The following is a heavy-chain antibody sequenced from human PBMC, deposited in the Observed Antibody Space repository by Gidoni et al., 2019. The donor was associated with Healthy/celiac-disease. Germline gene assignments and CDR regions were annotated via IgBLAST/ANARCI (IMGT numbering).Heavy chain of an antibody. D-gene: IGHD3-9*01. Sequence: EVQLLESGGGLVQPGGSLRLSCAASGFTFSSYAMSWVRLAPGKGLDWASASRCSGGITYYEVAVMCRFTISIDNSKNTLYLQMNSLRAEDTAVYYCAKATLRITIFCLVIVRFDPWGQGTLVTVSS. V-gene: IGHV3-23*01. CDR3: AKATLRITIFCLVIVRFDP. CDR2: SRCSGGIT. CDR1: GFTFSSYA. J-gene: IGHJ5*02.